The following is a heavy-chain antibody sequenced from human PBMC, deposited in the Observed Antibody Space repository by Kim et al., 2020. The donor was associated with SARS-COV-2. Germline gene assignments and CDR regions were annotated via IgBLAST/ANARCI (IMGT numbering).Heavy chain of an antibody. D-gene: IGHD2-15*01. CDR3: ARDGRRFDY. Sequence: GGSLRLSCGASGFTFSSYAMHWVRQAPGKGLEWVAVISYDGSNKYYADSVKGRFTISRDNSKNTLYLQMNSLRAEDTAVYYCARDGRRFDYWGQGTLVTVSS. CDR1: GFTFSSYA. V-gene: IGHV3-30-3*01. CDR2: ISYDGSNK. J-gene: IGHJ4*02.